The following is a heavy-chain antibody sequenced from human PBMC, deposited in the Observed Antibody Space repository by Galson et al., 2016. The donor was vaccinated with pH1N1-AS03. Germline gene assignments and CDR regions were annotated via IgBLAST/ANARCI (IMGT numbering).Heavy chain of an antibody. D-gene: IGHD3-16*01. CDR3: ARGSDDYIWGGYSGDY. V-gene: IGHV3-74*01. CDR1: GFSIRTYW. CDR2: INTDGSST. J-gene: IGHJ4*02. Sequence: SLRLSCAGSGFSIRTYWMHWVRQVPGKGLVWVSRINTDGSSTNYADSVKDRFTISRDNATNTFYLQMNSLGAEDTAFYYCARGSDDYIWGGYSGDYWSQGILVTVSS.